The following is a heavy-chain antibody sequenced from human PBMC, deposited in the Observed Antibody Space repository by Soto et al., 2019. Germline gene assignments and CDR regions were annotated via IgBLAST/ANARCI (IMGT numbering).Heavy chain of an antibody. J-gene: IGHJ4*02. CDR1: GVSISRGDW. D-gene: IGHD3-22*01. CDR3: ARLVYDTRLNYLYLDS. V-gene: IGHV4-4*02. Sequence: QVLLHESGPGLVKPSGTLSLTCTVSGVSISRGDWWGWVRQAPGKELQWIGEIHHSAGTSSHPSLRSRVSLSVDTSKNQFSLNLKSVTAADTGVYYCARLVYDTRLNYLYLDSWGQGLLVTLSS. CDR2: IHHSAGT.